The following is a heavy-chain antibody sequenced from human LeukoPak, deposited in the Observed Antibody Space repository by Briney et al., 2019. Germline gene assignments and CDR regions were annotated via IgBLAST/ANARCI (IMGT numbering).Heavy chain of an antibody. CDR2: INHSGST. J-gene: IGHJ5*02. V-gene: IGHV4-34*01. D-gene: IGHD6-6*01. CDR3: ARRQSSSGAGVDWFDP. Sequence: PSETLSLTCAVYGGSFSGYYWSWIRQPPGKGLEWIGEINHSGSTNYNPSLKSRVTISVDTSKNQFSLKLSSVTAADTAVYYCARRQSSSGAGVDWFDPWGQGTLVTVSS. CDR1: GGSFSGYY.